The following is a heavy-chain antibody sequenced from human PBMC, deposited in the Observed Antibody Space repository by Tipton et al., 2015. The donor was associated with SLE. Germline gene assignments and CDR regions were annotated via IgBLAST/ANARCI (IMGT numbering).Heavy chain of an antibody. J-gene: IGHJ4*02. Sequence: TLSLTCAVSGGSISSSNWWSWVRQPPGKGLEWIGSIYYSGSTYYNPSLKSRVTISVDTSKNQFSLKLSSVTAADTAVYYCAREPYREGFDYWGQGTLVTVSS. CDR3: AREPYREGFDY. V-gene: IGHV4-4*02. D-gene: IGHD3-16*01. CDR1: GGSISSSNW. CDR2: IYYSGST.